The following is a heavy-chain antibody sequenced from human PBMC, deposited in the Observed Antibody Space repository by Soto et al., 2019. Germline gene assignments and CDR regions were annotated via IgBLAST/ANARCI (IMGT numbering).Heavy chain of an antibody. CDR3: ARARRFHLTALDS. J-gene: IGHJ4*02. CDR2: INAGNGNT. Sequence: QVQLVQSGAEEKKPGASVKVSCKASGYTFTSYAMHWVRQAPGQRLEWMGWINAGNGNTKYSQKFQGRVTITRDTSASTAYMELSSLRSEDTAVYYWARARRFHLTALDSWGQGTLVTVSS. V-gene: IGHV1-3*05. CDR1: GYTFTSYA. D-gene: IGHD3-3*01.